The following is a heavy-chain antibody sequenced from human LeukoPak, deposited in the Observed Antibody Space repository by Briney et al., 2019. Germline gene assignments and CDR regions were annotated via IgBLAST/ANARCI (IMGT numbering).Heavy chain of an antibody. CDR2: INPNSGGT. D-gene: IGHD3-22*01. V-gene: IGHV1-2*02. CDR1: GYTFTGYY. J-gene: IGHJ4*02. CDR3: ASNREYYYDSSGYYYCLDY. Sequence: ASVKVSCKASGYTFTGYYMHWVRQAPGQGLEWMGWINPNSGGTNYAQKFQGGVTMTRDTSISTAYMELSRLRSDDTAVYYCASNREYYYDSSGYYYCLDYWGQGTLVTVSS.